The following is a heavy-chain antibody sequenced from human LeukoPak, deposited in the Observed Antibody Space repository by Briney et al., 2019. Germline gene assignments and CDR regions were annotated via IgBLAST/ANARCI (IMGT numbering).Heavy chain of an antibody. V-gene: IGHV3-53*01. CDR1: GFTVGSFY. Sequence: GGSLRLSCAASGFTVGSFYMSWVRQAPGKGLECVSIIYSGGGTYYADSVKGRFTISRDNSKNTLYLQMNSLRAEDTAVYYCARGGNTYGYFDYWGQGTLVTVSS. J-gene: IGHJ4*02. CDR2: IYSGGGT. CDR3: ARGGNTYGYFDY. D-gene: IGHD5-18*01.